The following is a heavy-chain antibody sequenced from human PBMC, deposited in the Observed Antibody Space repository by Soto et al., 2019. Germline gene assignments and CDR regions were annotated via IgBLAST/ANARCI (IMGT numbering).Heavy chain of an antibody. D-gene: IGHD5-18*01. CDR2: INHSGST. CDR3: ARGWTQLWFKYYFDF. CDR1: GESFSGYY. Sequence: QVQLQQWGAGLLKPSETLSLTCGVYGESFSGYYWSWIRQPPGKGLEWIGEINHSGSTNYNPSLKRRVTISVDTSKNQFSLKLSSVTAADTAVYYCARGWTQLWFKYYFDFWGQGTLVTVSS. V-gene: IGHV4-34*01. J-gene: IGHJ4*02.